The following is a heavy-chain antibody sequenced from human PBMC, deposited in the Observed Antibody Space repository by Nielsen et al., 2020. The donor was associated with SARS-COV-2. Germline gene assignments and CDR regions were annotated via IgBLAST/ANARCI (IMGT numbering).Heavy chain of an antibody. V-gene: IGHV2-5*01. CDR2: IYWNDDK. D-gene: IGHD6-13*01. CDR1: GFSLSTSGVG. J-gene: IGHJ3*02. Sequence: SGPTLVKPTQTLTLTCTFSGFSLSTSGVGVGWIRQPPGKALEWLALIYWNDDKRYSPSLKSRLTITKDTSKNQVVLTMTNMDPVDTATYYCAHRPIAAAGIFVFAFDIWGQGTMVTVSS. CDR3: AHRPIAAAGIFVFAFDI.